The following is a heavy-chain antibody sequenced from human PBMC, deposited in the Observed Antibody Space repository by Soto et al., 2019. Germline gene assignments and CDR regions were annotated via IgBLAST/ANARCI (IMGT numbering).Heavy chain of an antibody. CDR1: GGSMSGYY. CDR3: AGNIAAAGRRYYGMDV. V-gene: IGHV4-4*07. CDR2: VYTSETT. D-gene: IGHD6-13*01. J-gene: IGHJ6*02. Sequence: QVQLQESGPGLVKPSETLSLTCTVSGGSMSGYYWSWIRQSAGKGLEWLGRVYTSETTYYNPSLKSRVTMSLDTSKNQFSLILYSLTAADTAVYYCAGNIAAAGRRYYGMDVWGQGTTVTVSS.